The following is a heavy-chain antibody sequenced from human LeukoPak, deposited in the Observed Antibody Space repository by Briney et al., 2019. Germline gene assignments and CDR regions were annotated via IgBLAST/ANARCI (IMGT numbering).Heavy chain of an antibody. CDR3: AKAGASGYDYVWGSYRYFYYFDY. Sequence: GGSLRLSCAASGFIFSTYSMNWVRQAPGKGLEWVSSISSSTSYIYYADSVKGRFTISRDNSKNTLYLQMNSLRAEDTAVYYCAKAGASGYDYVWGSYRYFYYFDYWGQGTLVTVSS. CDR1: GFIFSTYS. D-gene: IGHD3-16*02. J-gene: IGHJ4*02. CDR2: ISSSTSYI. V-gene: IGHV3-21*04.